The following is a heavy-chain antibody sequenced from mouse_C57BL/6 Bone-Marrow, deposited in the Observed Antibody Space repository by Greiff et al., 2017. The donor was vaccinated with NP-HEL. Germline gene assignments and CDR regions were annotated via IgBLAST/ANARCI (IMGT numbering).Heavy chain of an antibody. V-gene: IGHV1-22*01. J-gene: IGHJ3*01. CDR2: INPNNGGT. CDR1: GYTFTDYN. Sequence: EVQLQQSGPELVKPGASVKMSCKASGYTFTDYNMHWVKQSHGKSLEWIGYINPNNGGTSYNQKFKGKATLTVNKSSSTAYMELRSLTSEDSAVYYCAPYYYGSLPWFAYWGQGTLVTVSA. CDR3: APYYYGSLPWFAY. D-gene: IGHD1-1*01.